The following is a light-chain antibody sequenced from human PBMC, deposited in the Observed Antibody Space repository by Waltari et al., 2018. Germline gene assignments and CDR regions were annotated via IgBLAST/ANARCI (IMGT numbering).Light chain of an antibody. CDR1: ESVRSY. V-gene: IGKV3-11*01. J-gene: IGKJ1*01. CDR3: QQYDASSPT. Sequence: EIVLTQSPATLSLSPGEGATLSCRASESVRSYLAWYQQKPGQAPRLLIYDASNRASGIPARFSGSGSGTDFSLSINRLEPEDFAVYYCQQYDASSPTFGQGTKVDIK. CDR2: DAS.